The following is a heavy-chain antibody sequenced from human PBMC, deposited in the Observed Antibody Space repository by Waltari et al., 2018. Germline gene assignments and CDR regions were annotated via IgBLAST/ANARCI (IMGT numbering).Heavy chain of an antibody. D-gene: IGHD5-12*01. J-gene: IGHJ3*02. V-gene: IGHV1-69*05. CDR1: GGTFSSYA. Sequence: QVQLVQSGAEVKKPGSSVKVSCKASGGTFSSYAISWVRQAPGQGLEWMGGIIPIFGTANYAQKFQGRVTITTDESTSTAYMELSSLRSEDTAVYYCAGGDGYNYAGPLHAFDIWGQGTMVTVSS. CDR3: AGGDGYNYAGPLHAFDI. CDR2: IIPIFGTA.